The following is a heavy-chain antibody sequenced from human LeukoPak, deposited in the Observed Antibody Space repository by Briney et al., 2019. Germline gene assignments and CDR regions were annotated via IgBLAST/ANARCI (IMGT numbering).Heavy chain of an antibody. J-gene: IGHJ6*02. D-gene: IGHD3-22*01. CDR2: ISYDGSSK. CDR1: GFTFSSYG. CDR3: ARDQGVVVHGKYHYYGMDV. V-gene: IGHV3-30*03. Sequence: GRSLRLSCAASGFTFSSYGIHWVRQAPGKGPEWVAAISYDGSSKYYEDSVKGRFTISRDNSKNTLYLQMNSLRAEDTAVYYCARDQGVVVHGKYHYYGMDVWGQGTTVTVSS.